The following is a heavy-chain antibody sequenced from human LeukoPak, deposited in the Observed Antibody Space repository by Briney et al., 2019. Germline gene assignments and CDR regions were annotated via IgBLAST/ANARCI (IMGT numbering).Heavy chain of an antibody. CDR3: AKVMDLYYYDSSGSPPDY. V-gene: IGHV3-33*06. CDR1: GFTFSSYG. D-gene: IGHD3-22*01. Sequence: GGSLRLSCAASGFTFSSYGMHWVCQAPGKGLEWVAVIWYDGSNKYYADSVKGRFTISRDNSKNTLYLQMNSLRAEDTAVYYCAKVMDLYYYDSSGSPPDYWGQGTLVTVSS. J-gene: IGHJ4*02. CDR2: IWYDGSNK.